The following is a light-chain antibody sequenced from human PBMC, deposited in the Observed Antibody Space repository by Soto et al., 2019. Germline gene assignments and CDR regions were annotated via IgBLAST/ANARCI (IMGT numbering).Light chain of an antibody. J-gene: IGLJ1*01. CDR3: SSFTIRTTVV. CDR1: SSDVGGYKY. V-gene: IGLV2-14*01. CDR2: EVT. Sequence: QSVLTQPASASGSPGQSITVSCTGTSSDVGGYKYVSWYQQHPGKAPKLMIYEVTNRPSGVSNRLSGSKSGNTASLTISGLQAEDEADYYCSSFTIRTTVVFGTGTKVTVL.